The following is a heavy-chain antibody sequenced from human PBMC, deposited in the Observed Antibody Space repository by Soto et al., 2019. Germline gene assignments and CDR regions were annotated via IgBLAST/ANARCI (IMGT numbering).Heavy chain of an antibody. CDR1: GYTFTSYY. CDR3: ARPQGDLDAFDI. D-gene: IGHD2-21*02. Sequence: ASVKVSWKASGYTFTSYYMHWVRQAPGQGLEWMGIINPSGGSTSYAQKFQGRVTMTRDTSTSTVYMELSSLRSEDTAVYYCARPQGDLDAFDIWGQGTMVTVSS. J-gene: IGHJ3*02. V-gene: IGHV1-46*01. CDR2: INPSGGST.